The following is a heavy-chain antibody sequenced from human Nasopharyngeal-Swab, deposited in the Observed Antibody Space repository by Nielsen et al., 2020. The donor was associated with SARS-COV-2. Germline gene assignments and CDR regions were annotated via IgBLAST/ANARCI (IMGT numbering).Heavy chain of an antibody. V-gene: IGHV3-11*06. CDR2: ISSSSSYT. Sequence: GESLKISCAASGFTFRNYAMSWVRQAPGKGLEWVSYISSSSSYTNYADSVKGRFTISRDNAKNSLYLQMNSLRAEDTAVYYCARDAAAGSGAFDIWGQGTMVTVSS. CDR3: ARDAAAGSGAFDI. J-gene: IGHJ3*02. CDR1: GFTFRNYA. D-gene: IGHD6-13*01.